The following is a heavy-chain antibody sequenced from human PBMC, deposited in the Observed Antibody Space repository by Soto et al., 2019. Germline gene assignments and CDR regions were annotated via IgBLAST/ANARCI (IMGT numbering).Heavy chain of an antibody. Sequence: PSETLSLTCTVSGGSISSYYWSWIRQPAGKGLEWIGRIYTSGSTNYNPSLKSRVTMSVDTSKNQFSLKLSSVTAADTAVYYCAREGGLVEMATINDQIDYWGQGTLVTVSS. CDR3: AREGGLVEMATINDQIDY. D-gene: IGHD5-12*01. V-gene: IGHV4-4*07. CDR2: IYTSGST. J-gene: IGHJ4*02. CDR1: GGSISSYY.